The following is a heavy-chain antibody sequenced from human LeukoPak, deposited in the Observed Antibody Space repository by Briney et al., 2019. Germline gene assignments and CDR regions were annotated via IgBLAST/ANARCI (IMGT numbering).Heavy chain of an antibody. CDR3: ARGRYSGSYYYFDY. D-gene: IGHD1-26*01. Sequence: SETLSLTCTVSGGSISSYYWSWIRQPPGKGLEWIGYIYYSGSTNYNPSLKSRVIISVDTSKNQFSLKLSSVTATDTAMYYCARGRYSGSYYYFDYWGQGTLVTVSS. J-gene: IGHJ4*02. V-gene: IGHV4-59*01. CDR2: IYYSGST. CDR1: GGSISSYY.